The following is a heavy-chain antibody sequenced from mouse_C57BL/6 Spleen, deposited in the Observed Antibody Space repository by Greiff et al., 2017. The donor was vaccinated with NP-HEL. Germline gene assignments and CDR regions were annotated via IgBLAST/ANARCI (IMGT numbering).Heavy chain of an antibody. CDR3: ARDRERGYAMDY. CDR1: GFTFSSYA. J-gene: IGHJ4*01. V-gene: IGHV5-4*01. D-gene: IGHD3-1*01. CDR2: ISDGGSYT. Sequence: EVQVVESGGGLVKPGGSLKLSCAASGFTFSSYAMSWVRQTPEKRLEWVATISDGGSYTYYPDNVKGRFTISRDNAKNNLYLQMSHLKSEDTAMYYCARDRERGYAMDYWGQGTSVTVSS.